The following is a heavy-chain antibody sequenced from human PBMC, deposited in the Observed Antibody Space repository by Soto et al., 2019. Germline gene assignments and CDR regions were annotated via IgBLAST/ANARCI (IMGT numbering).Heavy chain of an antibody. D-gene: IGHD1-26*01. J-gene: IGHJ5*02. Sequence: QVQLVESGGGVVQPGRSLRLSCAASGLPFSASGMHWVRQAPGKGLEWVAMIWSDGSKEYYADSVKGLFTITRDNSKNMVFLQMDSLRAEDTAVYYCARDKGTTCLDTWGQGNMVTVSS. V-gene: IGHV3-33*01. CDR2: IWSDGSKE. CDR1: GLPFSASG. CDR3: ARDKGTTCLDT.